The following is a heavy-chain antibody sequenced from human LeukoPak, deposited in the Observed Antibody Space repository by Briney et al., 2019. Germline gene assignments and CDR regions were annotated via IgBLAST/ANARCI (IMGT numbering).Heavy chain of an antibody. Sequence: GGSLRLSCAASGFTVSSNYMSWVRQAPGKGLEWVSVTYSGGSTYYADSVKGRFTISRDNSKNTLYLQMNSLRAEDTAVYYCARSHGYYDSSGSLGAFDIWGQGTMVTVSS. J-gene: IGHJ3*02. CDR1: GFTVSSNY. V-gene: IGHV3-66*02. D-gene: IGHD3-22*01. CDR3: ARSHGYYDSSGSLGAFDI. CDR2: TYSGGST.